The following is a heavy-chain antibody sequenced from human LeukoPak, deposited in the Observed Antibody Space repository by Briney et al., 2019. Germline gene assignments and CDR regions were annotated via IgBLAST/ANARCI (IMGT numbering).Heavy chain of an antibody. V-gene: IGHV4-39*01. Sequence: SETLSLTCTVSGGSLSDSNYYGGWLRQPRGRGLEGSGNMDYRGYAYYSPSRKRRVTVSVHTSKNQFSLKLNSVTAADTAVYHCARQSTIAAARIDPWGQGTLVTVSS. CDR1: GGSLSDSNYY. CDR2: MDYRGYA. D-gene: IGHD6-25*01. J-gene: IGHJ5*02. CDR3: ARQSTIAAARIDP.